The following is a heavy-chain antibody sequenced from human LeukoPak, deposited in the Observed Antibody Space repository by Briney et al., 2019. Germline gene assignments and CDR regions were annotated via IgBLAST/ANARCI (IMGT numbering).Heavy chain of an antibody. V-gene: IGHV4-39*01. CDR1: GGSISSSSYC. D-gene: IGHD6-13*01. CDR3: ARHLPAAGTGY. CDR2: IYYSGST. Sequence: SETLSPTCTVSGGSISSSSYCWGWIRQPPGKGLEWIGSIYYSGSTYYNPSLKSRVTISVDTSKNQFSLKLSSVTAADTAVYYCARHLPAAGTGYWGQGTLVTVSS. J-gene: IGHJ4*02.